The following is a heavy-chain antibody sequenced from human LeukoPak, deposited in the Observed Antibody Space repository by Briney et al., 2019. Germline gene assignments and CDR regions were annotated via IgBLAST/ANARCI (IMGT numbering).Heavy chain of an antibody. Sequence: GGSLRXXCXXSXXXXXSYAXSWVRQAPGKGLEWVSAISGSGGSTYYADSVKGRFTISRDNSKNTLYLQMNSLRAEDTAVYYCLWFGELSLGYWGQGTLVTVSS. CDR2: ISGSGGST. J-gene: IGHJ4*02. D-gene: IGHD3-10*01. V-gene: IGHV3-23*01. CDR3: LWFGELSLGY. CDR1: XXXXXSYA.